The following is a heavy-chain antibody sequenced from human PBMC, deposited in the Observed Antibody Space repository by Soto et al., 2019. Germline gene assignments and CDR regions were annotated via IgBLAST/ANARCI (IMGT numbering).Heavy chain of an antibody. Sequence: QVQLVQSGAEVKKPGSSVKVSCKASGGTFSSYAISWVRQAPGQGLEWMGGMIPIFGTANYAQKFQGRVTITADESTSPAYMELGSLRSEGKAVYYCARELVGRSRGDYWGQGTLVTVSS. D-gene: IGHD6-6*01. CDR2: MIPIFGTA. V-gene: IGHV1-69*12. CDR3: ARELVGRSRGDY. J-gene: IGHJ4*02. CDR1: GGTFSSYA.